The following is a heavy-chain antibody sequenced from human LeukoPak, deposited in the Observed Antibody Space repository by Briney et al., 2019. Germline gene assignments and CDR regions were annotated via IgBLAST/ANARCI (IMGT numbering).Heavy chain of an antibody. J-gene: IGHJ3*02. Sequence: GRTLRLSCAGSGFTFSSYDMSWVRQASGKGLEWVSVVRGSGSDKNYADSVKGRFTISRDNSKNTLYLQMNSLRAEDTAIYYCAKVWGSAGYVFDIWGQGTMVTVSS. CDR2: VRGSGSDK. V-gene: IGHV3-23*01. CDR1: GFTFSSYD. CDR3: AKVWGSAGYVFDI. D-gene: IGHD7-27*01.